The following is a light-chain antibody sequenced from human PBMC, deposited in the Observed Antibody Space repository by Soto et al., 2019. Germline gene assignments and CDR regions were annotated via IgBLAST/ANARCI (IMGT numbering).Light chain of an antibody. V-gene: IGLV2-14*01. CDR1: SSDDGGYNY. CDR3: SSYTSSSTWV. J-gene: IGLJ3*02. CDR2: DVS. Sequence: QSALTHPASVSGYPGQSIAISCTGTSSDDGGYNYVSWYQQHPGKTPNLMIYDVSNRPSGVSNRFPGSKSGNTASMSISGLQAEDEADYYCSSYTSSSTWVFGGGTKHTVL.